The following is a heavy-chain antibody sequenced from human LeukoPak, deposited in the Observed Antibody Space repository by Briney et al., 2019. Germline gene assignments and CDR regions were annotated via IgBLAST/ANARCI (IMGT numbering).Heavy chain of an antibody. CDR3: AKYYYDSSGYPAGAWGAFDY. CDR2: IIPILGIA. CDR1: GGTFSSYA. D-gene: IGHD3-22*01. Sequence: GASVKVSCKASGGTFSSYAISWVRQAPGQGLEWMGRIIPILGIANYAQKLQGRVTMTTDTSTSTAYMELRSLRSDDTAVYYCAKYYYDSSGYPAGAWGAFDYWGQGTLVTVSS. V-gene: IGHV1-69*04. J-gene: IGHJ4*02.